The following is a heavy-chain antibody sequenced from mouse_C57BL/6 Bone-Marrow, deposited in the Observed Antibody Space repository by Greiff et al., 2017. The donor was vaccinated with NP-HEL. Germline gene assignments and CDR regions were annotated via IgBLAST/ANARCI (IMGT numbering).Heavy chain of an antibody. V-gene: IGHV1-80*01. CDR2: IYPGDGDT. J-gene: IGHJ4*01. CDR1: GYAFSSYW. D-gene: IGHD2-4*01. CDR3: AKLYDYPIGDY. Sequence: QVQLKESGAELVKPGASVKISCKASGYAFSSYWMNWVKQRPGKGLEWIGQIYPGDGDTNYNGKFKGKATLTADKSSSTAYMQLSSLTSEDSAVYFCAKLYDYPIGDYWGQGTSVTVSS.